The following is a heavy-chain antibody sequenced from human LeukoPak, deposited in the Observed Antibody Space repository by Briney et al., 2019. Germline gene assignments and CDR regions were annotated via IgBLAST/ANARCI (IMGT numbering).Heavy chain of an antibody. D-gene: IGHD2-21*02. Sequence: SETLSLTCAVYGGSFSGYYWSWIRQPPGKGLEWIGEINHSGSTNYNPSLKSRVTISVDTSKNQFSLKLSSVTAADTAVYYCARGLAYCGGDCYSGPYYFDYWGQGTLVTVSS. J-gene: IGHJ4*02. CDR2: INHSGST. CDR1: GGSFSGYY. CDR3: ARGLAYCGGDCYSGPYYFDY. V-gene: IGHV4-34*01.